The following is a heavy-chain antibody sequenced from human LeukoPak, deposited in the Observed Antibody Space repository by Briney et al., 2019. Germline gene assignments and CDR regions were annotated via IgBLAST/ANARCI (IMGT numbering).Heavy chain of an antibody. CDR1: GYTFSRHD. Sequence: ASVKVSCKASGYTFSRHDINWVRQASGQGLEWMGWMNPKNGNTGYAQNFQGRVTFTRDTSISTVYMELKNLRSDDTAVYYCARETTTNDGVFDYWGQGTLVIVSS. CDR3: ARETTTNDGVFDY. V-gene: IGHV1-8*03. D-gene: IGHD4-11*01. J-gene: IGHJ4*02. CDR2: MNPKNGNT.